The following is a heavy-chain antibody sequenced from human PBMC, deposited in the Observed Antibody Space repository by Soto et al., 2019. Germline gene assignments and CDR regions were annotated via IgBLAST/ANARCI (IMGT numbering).Heavy chain of an antibody. Sequence: ASVKVSCKASGGTFSSYAISWVRQAPGQGLEWMGGIIPILGTANYAQKFQGRVTITADKSTSTAYMELSSLRSEDTAVYYCARYYDFWSGYFDYWGQGTLVTVSS. D-gene: IGHD3-3*01. J-gene: IGHJ4*02. CDR3: ARYYDFWSGYFDY. CDR2: IIPILGTA. CDR1: GGTFSSYA. V-gene: IGHV1-69*06.